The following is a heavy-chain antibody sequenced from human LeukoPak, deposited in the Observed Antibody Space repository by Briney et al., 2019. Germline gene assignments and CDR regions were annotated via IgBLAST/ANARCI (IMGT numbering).Heavy chain of an antibody. CDR2: IRSKTDGGTT. CDR1: GVSFISVC. CDR3: NTGGTLRLSGGFDF. J-gene: IGHJ4*02. V-gene: IGHV3-15*07. Sequence: GGSLRLSCVGSGVSFISVCLNWVRQAPGKGLEWVGRIRSKTDGGTTDYAAPAKGRFTISRDDSKNTLYLQMSSLKTEDTAVYYCNTGGTLRLSGGFDFWGQGILVIVSS. D-gene: IGHD5-12*01.